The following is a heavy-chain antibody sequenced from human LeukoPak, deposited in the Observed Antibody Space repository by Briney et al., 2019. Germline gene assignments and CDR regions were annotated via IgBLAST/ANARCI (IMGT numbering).Heavy chain of an antibody. J-gene: IGHJ4*02. Sequence: PGGSLRLSCVASGFSFSNLAMGWVRQAPGNGLEWVSVISDSGDITYYADSVKGRFTISRDNSRSTLYLQMNSLRVDDAAVYYCAKDARRYSGWYFFDHWGQGTLVTVSS. D-gene: IGHD6-19*01. CDR1: GFSFSNLA. V-gene: IGHV3-23*01. CDR2: ISDSGDIT. CDR3: AKDARRYSGWYFFDH.